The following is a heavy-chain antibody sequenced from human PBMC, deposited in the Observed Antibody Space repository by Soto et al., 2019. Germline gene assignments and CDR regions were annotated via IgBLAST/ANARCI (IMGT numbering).Heavy chain of an antibody. J-gene: IGHJ6*03. CDR1: GYSFTSYW. Sequence: PGESLKISCKGSGYSFTSYWIGWVRQMPGKGLEWMGIIYPGDSDTRYSPSFQGQVTISADKSISTAYLQWSSLKASDTAMYYCARVYYDFWSGYYTRDYYMDVWGKGTTVTFSS. CDR2: IYPGDSDT. CDR3: ARVYYDFWSGYYTRDYYMDV. D-gene: IGHD3-3*01. V-gene: IGHV5-51*01.